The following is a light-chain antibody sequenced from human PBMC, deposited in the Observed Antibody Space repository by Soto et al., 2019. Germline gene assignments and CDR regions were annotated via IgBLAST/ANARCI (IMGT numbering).Light chain of an antibody. CDR3: QHRANWPLT. CDR2: DAS. J-gene: IGKJ4*01. CDR1: QSVSSY. V-gene: IGKV3-11*01. Sequence: EIVLTQSPATLSLSPGERATLSCRASQSVSSYLAWYQQKRCQAPRLLIYDASNRATGIPARFSGSGSGTDFTLTISSLEPEDFAVYYCQHRANWPLTFGGGTTVEIK.